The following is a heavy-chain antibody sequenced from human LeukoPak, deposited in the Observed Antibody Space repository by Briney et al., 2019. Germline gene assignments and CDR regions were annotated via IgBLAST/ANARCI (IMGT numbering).Heavy chain of an antibody. J-gene: IGHJ6*02. D-gene: IGHD3-10*01. V-gene: IGHV3-11*01. CDR1: GFTFSDYY. CDR3: ARAVEGSGSPGYYYYGMDV. CDR2: TSSSGSTI. Sequence: GSLSLYCAASGFTFSDYYMSWIRQGPGKGREWVSYTSSSGSTIYYAVSVKGRFTISRDNAKNSLYLQMNSLRAEDTAVYYCARAVEGSGSPGYYYYGMDVWGQGTTVTVSS.